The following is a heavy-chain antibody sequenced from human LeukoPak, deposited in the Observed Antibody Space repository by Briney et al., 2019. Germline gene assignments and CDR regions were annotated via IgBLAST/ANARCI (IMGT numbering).Heavy chain of an antibody. J-gene: IGHJ5*02. CDR3: ARARYNWFDP. Sequence: PSQTLSLICTVSGGSISSAGDYWSWIRQPPGKGLEWIGYIYHSGSTTYNPSLKSRVTLSRDKSKNQLSLKLNSVTAADTAVYYCARARYNWFDPWGQGTLVTVSS. CDR2: IYHSGST. D-gene: IGHD3-16*02. CDR1: GGSISSAGDY. V-gene: IGHV4-30-2*01.